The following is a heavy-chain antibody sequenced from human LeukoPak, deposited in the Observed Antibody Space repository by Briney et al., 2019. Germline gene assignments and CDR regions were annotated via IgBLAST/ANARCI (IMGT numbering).Heavy chain of an antibody. CDR1: GFIVSSNY. Sequence: GGSLRLSCAASGFIVSSNYMSWVRQAPGKGLEWVSVIYSGGSTYYADSVKGRFTISRDNSKNTVYLQVISLTAEDTAVYYCAKDDAWLRFGEWSQGTLVTVSS. CDR2: IYSGGST. V-gene: IGHV3-53*01. D-gene: IGHD3-10*01. J-gene: IGHJ4*02. CDR3: AKDDAWLRFGE.